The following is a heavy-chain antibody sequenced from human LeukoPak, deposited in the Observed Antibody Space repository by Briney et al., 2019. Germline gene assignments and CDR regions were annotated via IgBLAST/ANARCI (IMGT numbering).Heavy chain of an antibody. CDR2: IGSYAGDT. CDR3: ARDFWNFDDSRGYYRDSDS. Sequence: ASVKVSCKATSYISWVRQAPGQGLEWMGWIGSYAGDTYYAQKFQGRVTVTTDTSSSTAYMELRSLRSDDTAVYYCARDFWNFDDSRGYYRDSDSWGQGTLVTVSS. D-gene: IGHD3-22*01. J-gene: IGHJ5*01. CDR1: TSY. V-gene: IGHV1-18*01.